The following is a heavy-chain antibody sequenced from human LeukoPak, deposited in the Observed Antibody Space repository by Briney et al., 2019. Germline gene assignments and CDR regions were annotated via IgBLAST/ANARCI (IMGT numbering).Heavy chain of an antibody. Sequence: ASVKVSCKASGYTFTSYDINWVRQATGQGLEWMGWMNPNSGNTGYAQKFQGRVTVTRNTSISTAYMELSRLRSDDTAVYYCARAGVFYYDSSGYYHYWGQGTLVTVSS. V-gene: IGHV1-8*01. CDR2: MNPNSGNT. J-gene: IGHJ4*02. CDR3: ARAGVFYYDSSGYYHY. CDR1: GYTFTSYD. D-gene: IGHD3-22*01.